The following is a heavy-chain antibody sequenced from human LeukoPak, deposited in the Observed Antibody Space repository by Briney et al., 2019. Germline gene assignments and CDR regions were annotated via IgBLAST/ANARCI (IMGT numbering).Heavy chain of an antibody. CDR1: GYTFTSYD. Sequence: ASVKVSCKASGYTFTSYDINWVRQATGQGLEWMGGIIPIFGSTNYAQKCQGRVTITTDQSTRTAYMELNSLSSDDTALYYCARVGRSRGSLPNSYYYMDVWGKGTTVTVSS. CDR2: IIPIFGST. D-gene: IGHD1-26*01. V-gene: IGHV1-69*05. J-gene: IGHJ6*03. CDR3: ARVGRSRGSLPNSYYYMDV.